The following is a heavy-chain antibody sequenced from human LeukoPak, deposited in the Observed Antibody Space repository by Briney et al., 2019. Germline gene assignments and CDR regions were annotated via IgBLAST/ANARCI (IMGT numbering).Heavy chain of an antibody. V-gene: IGHV4-39*01. CDR3: ARQYSGSYSAYFDY. CDR2: IYYSGST. Sequence: SETLCLTCTVSGGSISSNSYYWGWIRQPPGKGLEWIGSIYYSGSTYYNPSLKSRVTISVDTSKNQFSLKLSSVTAADTAVYYCARQYSGSYSAYFDYWGQGTLVTVSS. CDR1: GGSISSNSYY. J-gene: IGHJ4*02. D-gene: IGHD1-26*01.